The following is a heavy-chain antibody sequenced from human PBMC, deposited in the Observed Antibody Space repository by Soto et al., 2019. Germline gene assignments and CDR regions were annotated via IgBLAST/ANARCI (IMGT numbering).Heavy chain of an antibody. CDR1: GGSISSGGYS. CDR2: IYYSGST. Sequence: SETLSLTCAVSGGSISSGGYSWSWIRQPPGKGLEWIGYIYYSGSTYYNPSLKSRVTISVDTSKNQFSLKLSSVTAADTAVYYCARDLRYGDYESCGMDVWGQGTTVTVSS. CDR3: ARDLRYGDYESCGMDV. D-gene: IGHD4-17*01. J-gene: IGHJ6*02. V-gene: IGHV4-31*11.